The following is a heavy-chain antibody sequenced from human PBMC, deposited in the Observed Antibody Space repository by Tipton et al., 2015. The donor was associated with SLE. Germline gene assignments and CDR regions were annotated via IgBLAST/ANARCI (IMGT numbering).Heavy chain of an antibody. J-gene: IGHJ6*03. CDR3: AKETRPSSWGVDMDV. CDR2: IKQDGSEK. CDR1: GFTFSSYW. V-gene: IGHV3-7*03. D-gene: IGHD2-2*01. Sequence: QLVQSGGGLVQPGGSLRLSCAASGFTFSSYWMSWVRQAPGKGLEWVANIKQDGSEKYYVDSVKGRFTISRDNAKNSLYLQMNSLSPEDTALYYCAKETRPSSWGVDMDVWGNGTTVTVSS.